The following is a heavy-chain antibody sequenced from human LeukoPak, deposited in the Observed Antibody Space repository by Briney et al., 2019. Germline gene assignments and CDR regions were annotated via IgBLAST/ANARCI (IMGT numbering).Heavy chain of an antibody. D-gene: IGHD3-22*01. V-gene: IGHV3-74*01. Sequence: GGSLRLSCAASGFTFSSYWMHWVRQAPGKGLVWVSRIKSDESTRYADSVKGRFTISRDNAKNTVSPQMNSLRAEDTGVYYCARAPSEIGGYYPEYFRHWGQGTLVTVSP. J-gene: IGHJ1*01. CDR2: IKSDEST. CDR1: GFTFSSYW. CDR3: ARAPSEIGGYYPEYFRH.